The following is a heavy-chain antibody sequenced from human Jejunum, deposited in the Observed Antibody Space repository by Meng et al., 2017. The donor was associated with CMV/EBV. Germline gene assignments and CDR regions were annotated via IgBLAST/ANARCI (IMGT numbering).Heavy chain of an antibody. D-gene: IGHD5-18*01. CDR2: IRGGGEKT. CDR1: GFTFSSQG. J-gene: IGHJ4*02. Sequence: SGFTFSSQGMSWVRQAPGRGLEWVSGIRGGGEKTHYADSVKGRFTISRDNAKNTLYLQMNSLRAEDTAVYYCARDRGLYVDTGGLDYWGQGTLVTVSS. V-gene: IGHV3-23*01. CDR3: ARDRGLYVDTGGLDY.